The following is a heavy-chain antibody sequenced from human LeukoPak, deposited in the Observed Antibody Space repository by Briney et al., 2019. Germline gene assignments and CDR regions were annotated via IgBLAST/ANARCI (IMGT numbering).Heavy chain of an antibody. CDR3: AKDPGSGSYYVDYFDY. CDR2: ISGSGGST. V-gene: IGHV3-23*01. D-gene: IGHD3-10*01. CDR1: GFTFSSYA. J-gene: IGHJ4*02. Sequence: GGSLRLSCAASGFTFSSYAMSWVRQAPGKGLEWVSAISGSGGSTYYADSVKGRFTISRDNSKNTLYLQMNSLRAEDTAVYYCAKDPGSGSYYVDYFDYWGQGTLVTVSS.